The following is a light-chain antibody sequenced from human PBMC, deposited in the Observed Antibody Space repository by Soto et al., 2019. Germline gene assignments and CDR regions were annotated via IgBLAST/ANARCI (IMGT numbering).Light chain of an antibody. CDR1: QSVSSSY. CDR3: QQYGSSPPYT. Sequence: EIVLTQSPGTLSLSPGERATLFCRASQSVSSSYLAWYQQKPGQAPRLLIYGASSSATGIPDRFSGSGSGTAFTLTISILEPEDFAVYYCQQYGSSPPYTFGQGTKLEIK. J-gene: IGKJ2*01. V-gene: IGKV3-20*01. CDR2: GAS.